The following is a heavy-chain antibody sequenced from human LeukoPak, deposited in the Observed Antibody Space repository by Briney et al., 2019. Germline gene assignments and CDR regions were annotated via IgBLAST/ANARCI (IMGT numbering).Heavy chain of an antibody. Sequence: GGSLRLSCAASGFTFSSHGMHWVRQAPGKGLEWVAVIWYDGSDKYYADSVKGRFTISRDNAKKTLHLQMNSLRAEDTAVYYCAAGWYFDYWGQGTLVTVSS. CDR1: GFTFSSHG. CDR2: IWYDGSDK. J-gene: IGHJ4*02. D-gene: IGHD6-19*01. CDR3: AAGWYFDY. V-gene: IGHV3-33*03.